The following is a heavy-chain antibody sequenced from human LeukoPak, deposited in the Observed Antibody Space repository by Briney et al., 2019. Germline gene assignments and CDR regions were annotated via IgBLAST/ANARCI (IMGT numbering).Heavy chain of an antibody. J-gene: IGHJ4*02. V-gene: IGHV3-48*04. CDR2: ISSGSSPK. D-gene: IGHD3-16*01. Sequence: GGSLRLSCAASGFTFDIYGMNWIRQAPGKGLEWVSHISSGSSPKYYADSVRGRFTISRDNAKKSLYLQMNSLRVEDTAVYYCARRDDGAYCGQGTLVTVSS. CDR3: ARRDDGAY. CDR1: GFTFDIYG.